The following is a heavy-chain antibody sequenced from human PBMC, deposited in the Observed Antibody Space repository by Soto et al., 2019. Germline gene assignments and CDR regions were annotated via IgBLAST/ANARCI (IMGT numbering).Heavy chain of an antibody. V-gene: IGHV5-51*01. J-gene: IGHJ3*02. CDR3: ARNGGRGMKDAFDI. Sequence: GESLKICCKGSGYTFTSYWIGWVRQMPGNGLEWMGIIYPGDSDTKYSPTFEGQVTISVDKFISTAYLQWSSLKAPDTAMYYCARNGGRGMKDAFDIWGQGTMVTVSS. CDR1: GYTFTSYW. CDR2: IYPGDSDT. D-gene: IGHD2-15*01.